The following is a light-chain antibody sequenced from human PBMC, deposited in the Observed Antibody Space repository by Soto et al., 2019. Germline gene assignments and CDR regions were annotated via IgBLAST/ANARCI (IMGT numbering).Light chain of an antibody. V-gene: IGLV2-14*01. CDR3: SSYTSSIL. J-gene: IGLJ2*01. CDR2: DVS. Sequence: QSALTQPASVSGSPGQSITISCTGTSSDVGGYNYVSWYQQHPGKAPKLMIYDVSNRPSGVSNRFSGSKSGNTAYLTISGLQAEDEADYYCSSYTSSILFGGVTKLTVL. CDR1: SSDVGGYNY.